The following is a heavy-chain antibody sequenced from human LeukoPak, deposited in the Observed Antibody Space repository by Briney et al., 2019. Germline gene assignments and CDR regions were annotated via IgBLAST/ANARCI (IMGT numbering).Heavy chain of an antibody. CDR1: GFTFSNYA. Sequence: GGSLRLSCAASGFTFSNYAMHWVRQAPGKGLEWVAVIWYDGSNKYYADSVKGRFTISRDNSKNTLYLQMNSLRAEDTAVYYCARDRLVVVRNWFDPWGQGTLVTVSS. CDR2: IWYDGSNK. D-gene: IGHD3-22*01. V-gene: IGHV3-33*08. CDR3: ARDRLVVVRNWFDP. J-gene: IGHJ5*02.